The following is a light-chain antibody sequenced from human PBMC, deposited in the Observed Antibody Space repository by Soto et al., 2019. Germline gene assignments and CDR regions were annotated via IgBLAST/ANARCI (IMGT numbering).Light chain of an antibody. CDR3: SSYRSTSNYV. V-gene: IGLV2-14*01. CDR1: SSDVGAYNY. J-gene: IGLJ1*01. CDR2: EVS. Sequence: QSALTQPASVSGSPGQSITISCTGTSSDVGAYNYVSWYQQHPDKAPKLLISEVSNRPSGVSNRFSGSKSGNTASLTISGLQTEDEADYYCSSYRSTSNYVFGSGTKLTVL.